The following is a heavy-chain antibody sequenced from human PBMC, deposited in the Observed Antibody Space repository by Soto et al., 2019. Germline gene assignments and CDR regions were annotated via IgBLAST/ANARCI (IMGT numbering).Heavy chain of an antibody. CDR1: GGSINSGAYS. CDR2: IYQTGST. V-gene: IGHV4-30-2*06. J-gene: IGHJ4*02. CDR3: ASSYGNAWYTY. Sequence: SETLSLTCTVSGGSINSGAYSWSWIRQSPGKGLEWLGFIYQTGSTYYSPSLRSRVTISIDRSRNQMSLKLRSVTAADTAVYYCASSYGNAWYTYWGQGIQVTVS. D-gene: IGHD6-13*01.